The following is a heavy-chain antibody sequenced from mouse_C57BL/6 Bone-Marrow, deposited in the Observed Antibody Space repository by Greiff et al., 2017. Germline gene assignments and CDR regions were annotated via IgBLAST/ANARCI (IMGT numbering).Heavy chain of an antibody. J-gene: IGHJ2*01. V-gene: IGHV14-4*01. CDR3: TTRSTMVTTGYYFDY. Sequence: EVQLQQSGAELVRPGASVKLSCTASGFNIKDDYMHWVKQRPEQGLEWIGWIDPENGDTEYASKFQGKATITADTSSNPAYLQLSSLTSEDTAVYYGTTRSTMVTTGYYFDYWGQGTTLTVSS. CDR1: GFNIKDDY. CDR2: IDPENGDT. D-gene: IGHD2-2*01.